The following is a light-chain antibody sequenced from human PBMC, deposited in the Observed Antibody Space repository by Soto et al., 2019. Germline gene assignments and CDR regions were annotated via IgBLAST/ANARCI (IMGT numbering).Light chain of an antibody. CDR2: DTS. V-gene: IGKV3-11*01. J-gene: IGKJ4*01. CDR1: QNVKYY. CDR3: DQRGYWPT. Sequence: EIVVTQSPVTLSLSPGDRATLSCRTSQNVKYYLAWYQQKRGQAPRLLIYDTSNKATCIPARFTGSGTGTDFTLTSRSLEPADSAVYYCDQRGYWPTFGGGIKVEF.